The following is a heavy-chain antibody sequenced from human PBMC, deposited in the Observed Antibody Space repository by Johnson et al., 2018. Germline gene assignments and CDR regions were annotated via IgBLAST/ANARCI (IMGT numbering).Heavy chain of an antibody. J-gene: IGHJ6*03. CDR1: SGSFSGYY. V-gene: IGHV4-34*01. CDR3: AKDGALDMMAKNYYYYYMDV. D-gene: IGHD3/OR15-3a*01. CDR2: INHSGNT. Sequence: QVQLQQWGAGLLKPSETLSLTCTVYSGSFSGYYWSWIRQPPGKGLEWIGEINHSGNTNYNPSLKSRVTISLDTSKNQFSLKLSSVTAADTAVYYCAKDGALDMMAKNYYYYYMDVWGKGTTVTVSS.